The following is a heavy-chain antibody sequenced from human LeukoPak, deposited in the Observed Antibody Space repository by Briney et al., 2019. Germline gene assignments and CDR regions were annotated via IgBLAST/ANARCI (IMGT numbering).Heavy chain of an antibody. J-gene: IGHJ2*01. CDR1: GLTFSTYD. Sequence: GGSLRLSCAASGLTFSTYDMHWVRQATGKGLEWVSAIGTAGDTYYPGSVKGRFTISRESSKYSLYLQMNNLRADDMAVYYCARRGDIAAPGPLNWYFDLWGRGTLVAVSS. CDR2: IGTAGDT. D-gene: IGHD6-13*01. CDR3: ARRGDIAAPGPLNWYFDL. V-gene: IGHV3-13*04.